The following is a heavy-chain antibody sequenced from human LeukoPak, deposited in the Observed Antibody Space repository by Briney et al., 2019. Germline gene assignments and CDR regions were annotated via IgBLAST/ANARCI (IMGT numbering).Heavy chain of an antibody. CDR2: ISYDGSNK. V-gene: IGHV3-30*18. CDR3: AKDLYYYGSGSPPMTFDY. Sequence: GGSLRLSCAASGFTFSSYGMHWVRQAPGKGLGWVAVISYDGSNKYYADSVKGRFTISRDNSKNTLYLQMNSLRAEDTAVYYCAKDLYYYGSGSPPMTFDYWGQGTLVTVSS. D-gene: IGHD3-10*01. CDR1: GFTFSSYG. J-gene: IGHJ4*02.